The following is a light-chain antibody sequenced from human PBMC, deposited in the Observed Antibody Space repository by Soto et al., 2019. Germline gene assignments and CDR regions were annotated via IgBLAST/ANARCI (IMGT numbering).Light chain of an antibody. CDR3: HQYNNWPALT. V-gene: IGKV3-15*01. CDR2: GAS. J-gene: IGKJ4*01. Sequence: EIVMTQSPATLSVSPGERATLSCRASQSVRRNLAWYQQKPGQAPRLLIYGASTRATGIPARFSGSGSGTEFTLTISSLQSEDFAVYYCHQYNNWPALTFGGGTKVEIK. CDR1: QSVRRN.